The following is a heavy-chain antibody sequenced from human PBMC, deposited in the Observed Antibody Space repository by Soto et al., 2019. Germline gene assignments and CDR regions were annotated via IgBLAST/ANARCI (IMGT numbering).Heavy chain of an antibody. D-gene: IGHD1-26*01. Sequence: EVQLVETGGGLIQPGGSLRLSCAASGFTVSSNYMSWVRQAPGKGLEWVSVIYSGGSTYYADSVKGRFTISRDNSKNTLYLQMNSLRAEDTAVYYCARDSGGSYDFGRFDYWDQGTLVTVSS. J-gene: IGHJ4*02. CDR2: IYSGGST. V-gene: IGHV3-53*02. CDR1: GFTVSSNY. CDR3: ARDSGGSYDFGRFDY.